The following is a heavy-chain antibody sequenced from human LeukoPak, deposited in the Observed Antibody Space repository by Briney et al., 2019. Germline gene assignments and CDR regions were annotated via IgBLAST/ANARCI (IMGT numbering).Heavy chain of an antibody. V-gene: IGHV4-39*01. CDR1: GGSISSSSYY. CDR2: IYYSGST. Sequence: SETLSLTCTVSGGSISSSSYYWGWIRQPPGKGLEWIGNIYYSGSTYCNPSLKSRSTISVDTAKNKFSLKLSSVTAADTAVYYCARHQPYSSGWYPDYWGQGTLVTVSA. CDR3: ARHQPYSSGWYPDY. J-gene: IGHJ4*02. D-gene: IGHD6-19*01.